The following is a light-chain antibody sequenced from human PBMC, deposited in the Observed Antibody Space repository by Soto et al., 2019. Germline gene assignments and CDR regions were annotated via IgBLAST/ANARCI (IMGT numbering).Light chain of an antibody. CDR1: QSLPNNY. CDR3: QQYEAVVT. J-gene: IGKJ1*01. V-gene: IGKV3-20*01. CDR2: GAS. Sequence: EIVLTQSPGTLSLSPGERATRSCRASQSLPNNYFAWYPQKPGRALRLLIDGASTRATGIPDRFSGSGYGTDFHLTISRLEPEDVAVYYCQQYEAVVTFGQGTKVEI.